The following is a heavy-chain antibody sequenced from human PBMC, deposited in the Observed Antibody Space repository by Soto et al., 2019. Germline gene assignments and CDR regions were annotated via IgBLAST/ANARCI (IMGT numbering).Heavy chain of an antibody. CDR1: AYSFTSSW. CDR2: SYPGDADT. J-gene: IGHJ6*02. Sequence: PGGSLKISWKSSAYSFTSSWTAWVRQMPGKGLEWMGISYPGDADTRYRPSFQDQVTISADKSLSTPYRPGRSLKASDTAMCYCARGIQTPGDDYYGMDVWGQGTTVTVSS. CDR3: ARGIQTPGDDYYGMDV. D-gene: IGHD1-20*01. V-gene: IGHV5-51*01.